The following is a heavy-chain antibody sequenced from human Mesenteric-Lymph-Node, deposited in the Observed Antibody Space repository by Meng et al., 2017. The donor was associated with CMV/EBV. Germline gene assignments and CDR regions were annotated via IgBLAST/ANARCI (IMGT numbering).Heavy chain of an antibody. CDR3: AAEMLSSAHSFDV. J-gene: IGHJ3*01. V-gene: IGHV3-48*03. CDR2: ISGGGTNI. Sequence: GESLKISCVASGFTFSSYEFNWVRQAPGKGLEWVAFISGGGTNIYYADSMKGRFTISRDNAKNSLYLQMNSLRAEDTAVYYCAAEMLSSAHSFDVWGQGTMVTVSS. D-gene: IGHD2-15*01. CDR1: GFTFSSYE.